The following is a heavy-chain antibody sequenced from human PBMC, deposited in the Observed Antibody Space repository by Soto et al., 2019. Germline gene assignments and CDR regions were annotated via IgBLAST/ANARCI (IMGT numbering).Heavy chain of an antibody. J-gene: IGHJ4*02. V-gene: IGHV3-48*01. CDR2: IGSSSTTI. D-gene: IGHD6-13*01. CDR3: AREQQLAFDN. Sequence: SGGSLSLSCAASGFPFSSYSFNWVRQAPGKGLEWLSYIGSSSTTIYYADSVKGRFIISRDNAKNSLYLQMNSLRPEDTAVYYCAREQQLAFDNWGQGTRVTVSS. CDR1: GFPFSSYS.